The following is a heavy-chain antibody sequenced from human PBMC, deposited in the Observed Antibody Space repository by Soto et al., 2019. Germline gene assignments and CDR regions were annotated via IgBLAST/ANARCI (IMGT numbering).Heavy chain of an antibody. Sequence: QVQLVESGGGVVQPGRSLRLSCAASGFTFSSYGMHWVRQAPGKGLEWVAVIWYDGSNKYYADSVKGRFTISRDNSKNTLYGHMNSFGAEETAVYYYASDVSYCNSTSCQKGGAFDIWGQVTMVTVSS. CDR2: IWYDGSNK. CDR3: ASDVSYCNSTSCQKGGAFDI. J-gene: IGHJ3*02. D-gene: IGHD2-2*01. CDR1: GFTFSSYG. V-gene: IGHV3-33*01.